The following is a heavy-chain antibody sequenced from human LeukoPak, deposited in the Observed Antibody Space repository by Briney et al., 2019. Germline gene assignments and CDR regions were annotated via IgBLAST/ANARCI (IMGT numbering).Heavy chain of an antibody. D-gene: IGHD1-26*01. V-gene: IGHV1-2*02. Sequence: ALVKVSCKASGYTFTGYYMHWVRQAPGQGLEWMGWINPNSGGTNYAQKFQGRVTMTRDTSISTAYMELSRLRSDDTAVYYCARDRALSGSYLYYFDYWGQGTLVTVSS. CDR1: GYTFTGYY. CDR3: ARDRALSGSYLYYFDY. J-gene: IGHJ4*02. CDR2: INPNSGGT.